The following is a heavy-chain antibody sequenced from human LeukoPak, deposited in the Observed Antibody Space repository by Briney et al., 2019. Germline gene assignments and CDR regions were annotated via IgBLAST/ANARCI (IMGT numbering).Heavy chain of an antibody. Sequence: GGSLRLSCAASGFTVSSNYMTWVRQAPGKGLEWVSVIYSGGNTYYADSVKGRFTISRDNSKNTLYLQMNSLRAEDTAVYYCATSVGDGYYSNWGQGTLVTVSS. CDR2: IYSGGNT. CDR1: GFTVSSNY. CDR3: ATSVGDGYYSN. V-gene: IGHV3-66*01. D-gene: IGHD5-24*01. J-gene: IGHJ4*02.